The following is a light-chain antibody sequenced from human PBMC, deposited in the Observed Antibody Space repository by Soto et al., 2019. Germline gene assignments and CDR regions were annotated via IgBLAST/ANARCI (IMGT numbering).Light chain of an antibody. J-gene: IGLJ3*02. CDR1: SGHSNYI. V-gene: IGLV4-60*03. Sequence: QPVLTQSSSASASLGSSVKLTCTLSSGHSNYITAWHQQQPGKAPRYMMRLEGNGNYNKGSGVPDRFSGSSSGTDRYLTISNLQSEDEAEYYCETWDGNIRVFGGGTKVTVL. CDR3: ETWDGNIRV. CDR2: LEGNGNY.